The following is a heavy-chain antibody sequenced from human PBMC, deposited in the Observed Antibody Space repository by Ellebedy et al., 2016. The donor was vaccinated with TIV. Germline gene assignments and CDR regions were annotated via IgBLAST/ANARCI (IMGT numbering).Heavy chain of an antibody. CDR2: ISYDGSDK. Sequence: GESLKISXAASGFTFSNYGMHWVRQAPGKGLEWVAVISYDGSDKHYGDSVKGRFTISRDNSKNTLYLQMNSLRADDTAVYYCVKLLLSYYSLTGTEYWGQGTLVIVSS. CDR1: GFTFSNYG. V-gene: IGHV3-30*18. CDR3: VKLLLSYYSLTGTEY. J-gene: IGHJ4*02. D-gene: IGHD3-9*01.